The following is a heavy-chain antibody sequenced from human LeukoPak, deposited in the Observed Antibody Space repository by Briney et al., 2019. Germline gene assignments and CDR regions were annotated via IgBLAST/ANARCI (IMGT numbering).Heavy chain of an antibody. V-gene: IGHV3-15*01. Sequence: TGGSLRLSCSASGFTFSNAWMSWVRQAPGKGLEWVGRIKSNTDGGTTANAAPVKGRFTISRDDSKNTLYLQMNSLKTEDTAVYYCTSLVVVIRNWFDPWGQGTLVTVSS. CDR2: IKSNTDGGTT. D-gene: IGHD3-22*01. CDR3: TSLVVVIRNWFDP. CDR1: GFTFSNAW. J-gene: IGHJ5*02.